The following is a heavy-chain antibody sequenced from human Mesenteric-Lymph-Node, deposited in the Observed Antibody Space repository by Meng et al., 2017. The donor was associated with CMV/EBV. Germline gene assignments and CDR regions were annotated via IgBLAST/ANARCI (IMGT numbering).Heavy chain of an antibody. J-gene: IGHJ5*02. Sequence: SGNTFTSYDINWVRQASGQGLEWMGWTNPNNGNTGYAQRFQGRVTMTRNTSISTAYMELSSLRSEDTAVYYCARGLGTMVRGRRWLDPWGQGTLVTVSS. CDR2: TNPNNGNT. CDR3: ARGLGTMVRGRRWLDP. V-gene: IGHV1-8*01. CDR1: GNTFTSYD. D-gene: IGHD3-10*01.